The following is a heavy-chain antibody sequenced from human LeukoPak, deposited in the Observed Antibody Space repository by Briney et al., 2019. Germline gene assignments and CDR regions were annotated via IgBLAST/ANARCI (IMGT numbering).Heavy chain of an antibody. V-gene: IGHV1-2*02. J-gene: IGHJ4*02. CDR2: INPNSGGT. CDR3: ARESTMVRGVISPGYYFDY. D-gene: IGHD3-10*01. Sequence: ASVKVSCKASGYTXTGYYMHWVRQAPGQGLEWMGWINPNSGGTNYAQKFQGRVTMTRDTSISTAYMELSRLRSDDTAVYYCARESTMVRGVISPGYYFDYWGQGTLVTVSS. CDR1: GYTXTGYY.